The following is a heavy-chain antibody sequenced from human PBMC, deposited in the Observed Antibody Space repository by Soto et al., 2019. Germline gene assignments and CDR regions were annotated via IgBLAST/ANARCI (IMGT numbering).Heavy chain of an antibody. J-gene: IGHJ3*02. V-gene: IGHV4-30-2*01. CDR2: IYHSGST. CDR3: ARTPDI. Sequence: SETLSLTCAVGGDSISSSGYSWSWIRQPPGKGLEWIGYIYHSGSTYYNPSLKSRVTISVDRSKNQFSLKLSSVTAADTAVYYCARTPDIWGQGTMVTVSS. CDR1: GDSISSSGYS.